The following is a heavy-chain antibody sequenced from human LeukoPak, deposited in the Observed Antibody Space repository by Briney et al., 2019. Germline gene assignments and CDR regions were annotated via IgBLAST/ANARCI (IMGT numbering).Heavy chain of an antibody. Sequence: GGSLRLSCAASGFTFDNCTMNWVRQALGKGLEWVSSITSSGRYKYYADSVKGRFTISRDNAKNSLYLQMNSLRTEDAAMYYCAKESGKFDYWGQGTLVAVSS. V-gene: IGHV3-21*04. J-gene: IGHJ4*02. CDR1: GFTFDNCT. CDR2: ITSSGRYK. CDR3: AKESGKFDY.